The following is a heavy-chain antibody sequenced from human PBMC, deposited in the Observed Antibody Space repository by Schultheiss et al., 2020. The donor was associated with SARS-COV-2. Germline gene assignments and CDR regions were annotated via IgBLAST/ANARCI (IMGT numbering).Heavy chain of an antibody. CDR1: GGSISSSSYY. D-gene: IGHD2-21*01. Sequence: GSLRLSCTVSGGSISSSSYYWSWIRQPPGKGLEWIGSIYHSGSTYYNPSLKSRVTISADTSKNHFSLKLRSVTAADTAVYYCARVPDCGGDCYAFTGDDAFDIWGQGTLVTVSS. CDR2: IYHSGST. CDR3: ARVPDCGGDCYAFTGDDAFDI. J-gene: IGHJ3*02. V-gene: IGHV4-39*02.